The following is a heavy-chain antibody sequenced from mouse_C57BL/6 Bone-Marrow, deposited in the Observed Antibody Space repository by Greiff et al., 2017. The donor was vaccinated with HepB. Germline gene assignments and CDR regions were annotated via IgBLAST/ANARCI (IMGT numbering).Heavy chain of an antibody. CDR2: IYPGDGDT. J-gene: IGHJ1*03. CDR1: GYAFSSYW. CDR3: ARRGYLWYFDV. Sequence: QVTLKESGAELVKPGASVKISCKASGYAFSSYWMNWVKQRPGKGLEWIGQIYPGDGDTNYNGKFKGKATLTADKSSSTAYMQLSSLTSEDSAVYFCARRGYLWYFDVWGTGTTVTVSS. D-gene: IGHD5-1*01. V-gene: IGHV1-80*01.